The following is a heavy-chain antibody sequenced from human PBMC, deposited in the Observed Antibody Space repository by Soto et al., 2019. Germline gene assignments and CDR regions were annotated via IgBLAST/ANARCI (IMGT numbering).Heavy chain of an antibody. D-gene: IGHD2-2*01. J-gene: IGHJ6*02. Sequence: QVQLVESGGGVVQPGRSLRLSCAASGFTFSSYGMHWVRQAPGKGLEWVAVIWYDGSNKYYADSVKGRFTISRDNSKNTLYLLMNSLRAEDTAVYYCAKSEIVVVPAASSPYYYYGMDVWGQGTTVTVSS. CDR2: IWYDGSNK. CDR3: AKSEIVVVPAASSPYYYYGMDV. CDR1: GFTFSSYG. V-gene: IGHV3-33*06.